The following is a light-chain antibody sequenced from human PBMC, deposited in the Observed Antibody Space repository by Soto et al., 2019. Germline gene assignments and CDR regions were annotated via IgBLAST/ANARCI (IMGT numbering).Light chain of an antibody. CDR1: QSVSSN. V-gene: IGKV3-15*01. CDR3: QQYNTWPQIT. J-gene: IGKJ5*01. Sequence: EIVMTQSPATLSVSPGESATLSCRASQSVSSNLAWYQQKPGQAPRLLIYGASTRATGIPATFSGSGSGTEFTLTISSLHSEDFAFYYCQQYNTWPQITFGQGTRLEIK. CDR2: GAS.